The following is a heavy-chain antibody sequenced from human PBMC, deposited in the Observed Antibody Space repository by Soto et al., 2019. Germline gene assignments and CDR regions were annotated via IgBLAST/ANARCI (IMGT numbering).Heavy chain of an antibody. CDR3: ARGSIWAYYYNGVDV. CDR2: IYPGNSDI. CDR1: QYRFTTYY. V-gene: IGHV5-51*01. D-gene: IGHD3-9*01. Sequence: GEPLKISLQGFQYRFTTYYICWLRQMPGKGLHWMGIIYPGNSDIRYSPSFQGQVTISADKSISTAYLQWSSLKASDTATYYCARGSIWAYYYNGVDVWGHGTTVTVSS. J-gene: IGHJ6*02.